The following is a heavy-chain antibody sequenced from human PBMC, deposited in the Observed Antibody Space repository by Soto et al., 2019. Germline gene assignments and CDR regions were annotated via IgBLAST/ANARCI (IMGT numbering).Heavy chain of an antibody. CDR3: VRHLDCSGSYYTNY. V-gene: IGHV1-18*01. CDR2: LSPHKDDT. Sequence: QVQLVQSGAEVKKPGASVTVSCKTSGYAFSRIGISWVRQAPGQGLEGMGWLSPHKDDTYDAQRLQCTVTMPTDTSSSTAYIGLSSLRSDDTAVYFCVRHLDCSGSYYTNYWGQGTLVTVSS. CDR1: GYAFSRIG. D-gene: IGHD3-10*02. J-gene: IGHJ4*02.